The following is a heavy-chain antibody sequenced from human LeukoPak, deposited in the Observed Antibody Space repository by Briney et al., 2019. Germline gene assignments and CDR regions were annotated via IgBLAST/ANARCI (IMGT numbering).Heavy chain of an antibody. CDR3: ARDSLAGSYICPPDY. V-gene: IGHV1-46*01. J-gene: IGHJ4*02. CDR2: INPSGGST. D-gene: IGHD1-26*01. Sequence: ASVKVSCKASGYTFTSYYVHWVRQAPGQGLEWMGIINPSGGSTSYAQKFQGRVTMTRDTSTSTVYMELSSLRSEDTAVYYCARDSLAGSYICPPDYWGQGTLVTVSS. CDR1: GYTFTSYY.